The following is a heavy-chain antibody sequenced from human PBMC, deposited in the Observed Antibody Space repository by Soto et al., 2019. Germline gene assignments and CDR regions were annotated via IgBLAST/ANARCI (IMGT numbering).Heavy chain of an antibody. Sequence: SVKVSCKAPGGTFTSFAINWVRQAPGQGLEWMGGVIPLFGTSNYAQRFQGRVTITADESTSTVYMELSSLRSEDTAIYYCARVRLAVAARHYYYGVDVWGPGTTVTVSS. CDR1: GGTFTSFA. J-gene: IGHJ6*02. CDR3: ARVRLAVAARHYYYGVDV. CDR2: VIPLFGTS. D-gene: IGHD2-15*01. V-gene: IGHV1-69*13.